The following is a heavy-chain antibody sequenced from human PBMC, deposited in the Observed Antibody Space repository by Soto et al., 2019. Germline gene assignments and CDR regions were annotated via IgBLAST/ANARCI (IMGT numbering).Heavy chain of an antibody. J-gene: IGHJ4*02. D-gene: IGHD6-19*01. Sequence: QLQLHESGPGLVKPSETLSLTCAVSGDSMSSSDYYWGWIRQPPGKGLEWIGSIYYSGSTYYNPSLQSRVAISGDTSKNQFSLKLKAVTAADTAMYYCARRTVNIRTFYSGLKTHCFDYWGQGAPVTVSS. CDR2: IYYSGST. CDR1: GDSMSSSDYY. CDR3: ARRTVNIRTFYSGLKTHCFDY. V-gene: IGHV4-39*01.